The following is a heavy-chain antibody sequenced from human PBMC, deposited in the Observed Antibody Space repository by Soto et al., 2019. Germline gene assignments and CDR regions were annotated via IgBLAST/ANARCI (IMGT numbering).Heavy chain of an antibody. J-gene: IGHJ3*02. D-gene: IGHD6-19*01. CDR2: IRSKANSYAT. V-gene: IGHV3-73*01. CDR1: GFTFSCSA. Sequence: PGGSLRLSCAASGFTFSCSAMHWVRQASGKGLEWVGRIRSKANSYATAYAASVKGRFTISRDDSKNTAYLQMNSLKTEDTAVYYCTXLTPHGSSGSRDDAFDIWGQGTMVTVSS. CDR3: TXLTPHGSSGSRDDAFDI.